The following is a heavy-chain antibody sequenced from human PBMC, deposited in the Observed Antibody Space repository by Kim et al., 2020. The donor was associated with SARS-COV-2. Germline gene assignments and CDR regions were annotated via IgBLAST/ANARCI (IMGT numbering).Heavy chain of an antibody. V-gene: IGHV3-11*05. CDR3: ARDLAWLLAHDY. Sequence: GRFTISRDNAKNSLYLQMNSLRAEDTAVYYCARDLAWLLAHDYWGQGTLVTVSS. J-gene: IGHJ4*02. D-gene: IGHD3-3*01.